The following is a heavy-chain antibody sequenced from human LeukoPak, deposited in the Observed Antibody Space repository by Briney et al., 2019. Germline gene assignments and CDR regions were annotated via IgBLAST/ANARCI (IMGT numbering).Heavy chain of an antibody. Sequence: PGGSLRLSCAASGFTFRTYNMNWVRQAPGKGLEWVSTISSSSYYIYYADSVKGRFTISRDNAKNSLYLQMNSLRAEDTAVYFCARDYCSGGSCFFNWGQGTLVTVSS. CDR3: ARDYCSGGSCFFN. D-gene: IGHD2-15*01. CDR2: ISSSSYYI. J-gene: IGHJ4*02. CDR1: GFTFRTYN. V-gene: IGHV3-21*01.